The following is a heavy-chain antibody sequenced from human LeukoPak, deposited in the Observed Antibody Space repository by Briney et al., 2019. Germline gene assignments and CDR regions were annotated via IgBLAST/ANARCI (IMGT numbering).Heavy chain of an antibody. CDR1: GYSFTSYW. Sequence: GESLKISCKGSGYSFTSYWIGWVRPMPGKGLEWMGIIYPGDSDTRYSPSFQGQVTISADKSISTAYLQWSSLKASDTAMYYCARRHYGSGSSYYYYYYMDVWGKGTTVTVSS. J-gene: IGHJ6*03. CDR3: ARRHYGSGSSYYYYYYMDV. V-gene: IGHV5-51*01. D-gene: IGHD3-10*01. CDR2: IYPGDSDT.